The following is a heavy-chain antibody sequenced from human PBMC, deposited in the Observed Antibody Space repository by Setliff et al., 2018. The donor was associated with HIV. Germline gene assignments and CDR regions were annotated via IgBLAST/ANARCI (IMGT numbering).Heavy chain of an antibody. Sequence: SGPTLVNPTQTLTLTCTFSGFSLTTSGVGVGWIRQPPGKALEWLAVIHWNDANHYSPSLKTRLSITKDTSKNQMVLTMTNMDPVDTATYYCVHSVPYYDSSGYRYYFDYWGQGIPVTVSS. D-gene: IGHD3-22*01. CDR2: IHWNDAN. CDR3: VHSVPYYDSSGYRYYFDY. V-gene: IGHV2-5*01. CDR1: GFSLTTSGVG. J-gene: IGHJ4*02.